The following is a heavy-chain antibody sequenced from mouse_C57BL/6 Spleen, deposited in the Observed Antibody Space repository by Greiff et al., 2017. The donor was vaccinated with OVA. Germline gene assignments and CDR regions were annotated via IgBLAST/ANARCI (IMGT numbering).Heavy chain of an antibody. Sequence: QVQLKQPGAELVRPGSSVKLSCKASGYTFTSYWMDWVKQRPGQGLEWIGNIYPSDSETHYNQKFKDKATLTVDKSSSTAYMQLSSLTSEDSAVYYCAREGGYDAMDYWGQGTSVTVSS. CDR2: IYPSDSET. CDR1: GYTFTSYW. CDR3: AREGGYDAMDY. V-gene: IGHV1-61*01. J-gene: IGHJ4*01.